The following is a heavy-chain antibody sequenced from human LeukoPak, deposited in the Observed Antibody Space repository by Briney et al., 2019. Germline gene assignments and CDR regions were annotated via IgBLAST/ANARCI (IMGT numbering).Heavy chain of an antibody. CDR2: IRNEANSYTT. CDR1: GFTFSDHY. Sequence: GGSLRLSCAASGFTFSDHYMDWVRQAPGKGLEWVARIRNEANSYTTKYAASVTGRFTISRDDSKNSLYLQMNSLKTEDAAVYYCARGWCSDGSCYSGDYWGQGTLVTVSS. J-gene: IGHJ4*02. CDR3: ARGWCSDGSCYSGDY. V-gene: IGHV3-72*01. D-gene: IGHD2-15*01.